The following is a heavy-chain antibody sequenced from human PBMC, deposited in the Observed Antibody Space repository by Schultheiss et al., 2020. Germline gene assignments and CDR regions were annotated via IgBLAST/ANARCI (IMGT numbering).Heavy chain of an antibody. CDR1: GGSVSSGSYY. J-gene: IGHJ1*01. V-gene: IGHV4-61*01. CDR3: ARGGRLGYFQH. Sequence: SETLSLTCTASGGSVSSGSYYWSWIRQSPGKGLEWIAYIYYSGSTYYNPSLKSRVTISVDTSKNQFSLKLSSVTAADTAVYYCARGGRLGYFQHWGQGTLVNVYS. CDR2: IYYSGST. D-gene: IGHD3-16*01.